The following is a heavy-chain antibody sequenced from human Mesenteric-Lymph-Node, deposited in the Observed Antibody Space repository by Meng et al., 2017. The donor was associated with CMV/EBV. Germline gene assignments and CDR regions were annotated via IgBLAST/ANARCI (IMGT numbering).Heavy chain of an antibody. D-gene: IGHD7-27*01. Sequence: GESLKISCAASGFTFSSYWMHWVRQAPGKGLVWVSRINSDGSSTSYADSVKGRFTISRDNAKNSLYLQMNSLRAEDTAVYFCARADWGSGGSFNIWGRGTMVTVSS. V-gene: IGHV3-74*01. CDR1: GFTFSSYW. CDR3: ARADWGSGGSFNI. J-gene: IGHJ3*02. CDR2: INSDGSST.